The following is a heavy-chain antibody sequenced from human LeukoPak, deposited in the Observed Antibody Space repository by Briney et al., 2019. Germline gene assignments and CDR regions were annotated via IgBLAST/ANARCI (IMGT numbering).Heavy chain of an antibody. CDR2: ISGSSGST. J-gene: IGHJ4*02. CDR3: ARGGRPDY. CDR1: GFTFSSYA. V-gene: IGHV3-23*01. Sequence: GGSLRLYCAASGFTFSSYAMNWVRQAPGKGLEWVSAISGSSGSTYYADSVRGRFTISRDNSKNTLYLQMNSLRAEDTAVYYCARGGRPDYWGQGTLVTVSS. D-gene: IGHD3-10*01.